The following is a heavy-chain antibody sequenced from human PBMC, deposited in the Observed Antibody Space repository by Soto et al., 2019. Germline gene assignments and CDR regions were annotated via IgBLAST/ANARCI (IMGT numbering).Heavy chain of an antibody. CDR3: ALLYSSSWYYFDY. CDR1: GGTFSSYA. J-gene: IGHJ4*02. Sequence: EASVKVSCKASGGTFSSYAISWVRQAPGQGLEWMGGIIPIFGTANYAQKFQGRVTITADESTSTAYMELSSLRSEDTAVYYCALLYSSSWYYFDYWGQGTLVTVSS. CDR2: IIPIFGTA. D-gene: IGHD6-13*01. V-gene: IGHV1-69*13.